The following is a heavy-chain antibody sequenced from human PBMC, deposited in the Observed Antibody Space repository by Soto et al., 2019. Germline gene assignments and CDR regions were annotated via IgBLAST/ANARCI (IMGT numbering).Heavy chain of an antibody. CDR1: GFTFSSYA. V-gene: IGHV3-23*01. Sequence: GGSLRLSCAASGFTFSSYAMSWVRQAPGKGLEWVSAISGSGGSTYYADSVKGRFTISRDNSKNKLYLQMNSLRAEDTAVYYCAKDVRYCSGGSCYLNAFDIWGQGTMVTVSS. J-gene: IGHJ3*02. CDR3: AKDVRYCSGGSCYLNAFDI. CDR2: ISGSGGST. D-gene: IGHD2-15*01.